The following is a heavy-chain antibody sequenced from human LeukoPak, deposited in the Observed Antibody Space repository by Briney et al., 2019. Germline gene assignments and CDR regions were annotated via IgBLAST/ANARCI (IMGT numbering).Heavy chain of an antibody. CDR2: ISSGGGII. J-gene: IGHJ5*02. Sequence: GGSLRLSCAASGFSFSNYEMNWVRQAPGKGLEWISYISSGGGIIYYADSVKGRFTISRDNAKNSVNLQMNSRRMEDTAVYYCAKDSASRPKGDFDPWGQGTLVTVSS. V-gene: IGHV3-48*03. CDR1: GFSFSNYE. CDR3: AKDSASRPKGDFDP. D-gene: IGHD3-10*01.